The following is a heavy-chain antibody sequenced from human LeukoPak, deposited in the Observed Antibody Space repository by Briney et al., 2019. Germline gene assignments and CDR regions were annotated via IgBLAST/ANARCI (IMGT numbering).Heavy chain of an antibody. CDR2: IIPIFGTA. Sequence: SVKVSCKASGGTFSSYAISWVRQAPGQGLEWMGGIIPIFGTANYAQKFQGRVTITADKSTSTAYMELSSLRSEDTAVYYWPKAAYEILTGYYFDYWGQGTLVTVSS. D-gene: IGHD3-9*01. CDR1: GGTFSSYA. J-gene: IGHJ4*02. V-gene: IGHV1-69*06. CDR3: PKAAYEILTGYYFDY.